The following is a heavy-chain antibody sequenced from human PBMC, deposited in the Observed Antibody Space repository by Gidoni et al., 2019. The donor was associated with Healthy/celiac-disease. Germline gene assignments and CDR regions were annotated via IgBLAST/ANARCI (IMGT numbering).Heavy chain of an antibody. Sequence: QLQLQESGPGLVKPSETLSLTCTVPGGSISSSSYYWGWIRQPPGKGLEWIGSIYYSGSTYYNPSLKSRVTISVDTSKNQFSLKLSSVTAADTAVYYCARPHGVEMASFDYWGQGTLVTVSS. CDR2: IYYSGST. J-gene: IGHJ4*02. V-gene: IGHV4-39*01. CDR1: GGSISSSSYY. D-gene: IGHD2-15*01. CDR3: ARPHGVEMASFDY.